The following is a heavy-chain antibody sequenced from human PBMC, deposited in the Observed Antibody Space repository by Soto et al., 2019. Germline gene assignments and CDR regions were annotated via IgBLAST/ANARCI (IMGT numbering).Heavy chain of an antibody. V-gene: IGHV4-30-2*01. CDR1: GGSISTYDYS. CDR2: VYQTGKT. D-gene: IGHD3-3*01. J-gene: IGHJ6*02. Sequence: QLQLQASGSGLVQPSQTLSLTCTASGGSISTYDYSWSWIRQPPGGGLEWIGSVYQTGKTYFIPSLKSRVTISLDKSKNQFSLNLTSVTAADTALYYCARERTIFGIAPGGGMDVWGQGTTVTVSS. CDR3: ARERTIFGIAPGGGMDV.